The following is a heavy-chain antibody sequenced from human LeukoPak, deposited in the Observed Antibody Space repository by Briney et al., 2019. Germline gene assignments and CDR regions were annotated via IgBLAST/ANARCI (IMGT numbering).Heavy chain of an antibody. V-gene: IGHV3-23*01. J-gene: IGHJ4*02. Sequence: GGSLRLSCAASGFTFSSYAMSWVRQAPGKGLEWVSSISSSSSYIYYADSVKGRFTISRDNSKNTLYLQMNSLRAEDTAVYYCAKDGYCSSTSCAGYFDYWGQGTLVTVSS. CDR1: GFTFSSYA. CDR2: ISSSSSYI. CDR3: AKDGYCSSTSCAGYFDY. D-gene: IGHD2-2*03.